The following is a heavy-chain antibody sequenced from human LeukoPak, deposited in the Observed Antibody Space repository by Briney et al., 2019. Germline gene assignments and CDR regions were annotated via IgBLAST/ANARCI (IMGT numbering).Heavy chain of an antibody. D-gene: IGHD5-18*01. V-gene: IGHV3-21*01. CDR1: GFTFSSYS. J-gene: IGHJ4*02. Sequence: PGGSLRLSCAASGFTFSSYSMNWVRQAPGKGLEWVSSISSSSSYIYYADSVKGRFTISRDNAKNSLYLQMNSLRAEDTAVYYCARDLDTAMVRTYWGQGTLVTVSS. CDR3: ARDLDTAMVRTY. CDR2: ISSSSSYI.